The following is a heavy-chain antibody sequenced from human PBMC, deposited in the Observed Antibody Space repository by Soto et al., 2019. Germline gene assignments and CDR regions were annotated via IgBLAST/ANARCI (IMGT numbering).Heavy chain of an antibody. CDR3: ARDKSEYSSSNWFDP. J-gene: IGHJ5*02. CDR1: GYTFTSYY. Sequence: QVQLVQSGAEVKKPGASVKVSCKASGYTFTSYYMHWVRQPPGQGLEWMGIINPSGGSTSYAQKFQGRVTMTRDTSTSTVYMELSSLRSEDTAVYYCARDKSEYSSSNWFDPWGQGTLVTVSS. V-gene: IGHV1-46*03. CDR2: INPSGGST. D-gene: IGHD6-6*01.